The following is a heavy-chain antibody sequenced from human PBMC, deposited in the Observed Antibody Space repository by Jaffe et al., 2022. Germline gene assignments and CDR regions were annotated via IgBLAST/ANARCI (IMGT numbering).Heavy chain of an antibody. CDR1: GFTVSSNY. Sequence: EVQLVESGGGLVQPGGSLRLSCAASGFTVSSNYMSWVRQAPGKGLEWVSVIYSGGSTYYADSVKGRFTISRDNSKNTLYLQMNSLRAEDTAVYYCARDPYDSSGLRDYWGQGTLVTVSS. J-gene: IGHJ4*02. CDR2: IYSGGST. D-gene: IGHD3-22*01. V-gene: IGHV3-66*02. CDR3: ARDPYDSSGLRDY.